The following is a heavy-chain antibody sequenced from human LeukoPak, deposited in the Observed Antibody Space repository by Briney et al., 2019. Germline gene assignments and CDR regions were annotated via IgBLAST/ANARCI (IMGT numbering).Heavy chain of an antibody. CDR2: IYSSGSA. CDR3: ARHRDYYDT. CDR1: GSSINNNF. D-gene: IGHD3-22*01. J-gene: IGHJ4*01. Sequence: SETLSLTCTVSGSSINNNFWTWIRQPPGKGLEWIGYIYSSGSANYNPSLKSRVIISGDTSKNQISLKLTSVTAADTAVYFCARHRDYYDTWGHGTLVTVSP. V-gene: IGHV4-59*08.